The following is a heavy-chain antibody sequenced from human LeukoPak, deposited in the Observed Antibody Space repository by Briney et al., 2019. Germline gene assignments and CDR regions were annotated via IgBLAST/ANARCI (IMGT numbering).Heavy chain of an antibody. D-gene: IGHD7-27*01. V-gene: IGHV4-38-2*02. J-gene: IGHJ4*02. Sequence: SETLSLTCTVSGYSISSGYYCGWIRQPPGEGLEWIGSIYHSGGTYYNPSLKSRVTISVDTSKNQFSLKLSSVTAADTAVYYCARVWVELGLDYWGQGTLVTVSS. CDR1: GYSISSGYY. CDR3: ARVWVELGLDY. CDR2: IYHSGGT.